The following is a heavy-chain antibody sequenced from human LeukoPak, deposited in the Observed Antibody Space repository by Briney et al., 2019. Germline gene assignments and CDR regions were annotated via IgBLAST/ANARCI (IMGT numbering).Heavy chain of an antibody. CDR3: AKDAQRGFDYSNSLDK. V-gene: IGHV3-33*06. D-gene: IGHD4-11*01. CDR2: IWSDGTNS. Sequence: GRSLRLSCATSGFTFSHYGMHWVRQAPGKGLEGVAVIWSDGTNSFYGDPVKGRFTISRDNFQRTVYLQMNSLRAEDTAVYYCAKDAQRGFDYSNSLDKWGQGTLVTVSS. CDR1: GFTFSHYG. J-gene: IGHJ4*02.